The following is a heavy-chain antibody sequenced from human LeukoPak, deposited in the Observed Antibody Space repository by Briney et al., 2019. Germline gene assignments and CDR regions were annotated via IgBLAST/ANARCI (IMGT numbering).Heavy chain of an antibody. D-gene: IGHD2-2*01. CDR3: ASLYCSSTSCYYAFDI. CDR2: ISYDGSNK. Sequence: PGRSLRLSCAASGFTFSSYAMHWVRQAPGKGLEWVAVISYDGSNKYYADSVKGRFTISRDNSKNTLYLQMNSLRAEDTAVYYCASLYCSSTSCYYAFDIWGQGTMVTVSS. V-gene: IGHV3-30-3*01. CDR1: GFTFSSYA. J-gene: IGHJ3*02.